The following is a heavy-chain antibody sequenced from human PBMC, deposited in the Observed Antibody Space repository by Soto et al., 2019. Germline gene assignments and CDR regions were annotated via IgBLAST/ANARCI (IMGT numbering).Heavy chain of an antibody. J-gene: IGHJ5*02. CDR2: ISNNSRTI. D-gene: IGHD1-26*01. V-gene: IGHV3-48*01. Sequence: GGSLRLSCAASGFTFSRYWMAWVRQAPGKGLEWVSDISNNSRTIFYADSVKGRFTISRDNAKNSLYLEMNSLRAEDTAVYYCARGPAEGQWELLPWFDPWGQGTLVTVSS. CDR1: GFTFSRYW. CDR3: ARGPAEGQWELLPWFDP.